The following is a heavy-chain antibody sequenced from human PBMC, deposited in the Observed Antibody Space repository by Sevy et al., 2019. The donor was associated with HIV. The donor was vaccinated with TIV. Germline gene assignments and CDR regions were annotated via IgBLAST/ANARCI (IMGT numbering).Heavy chain of an antibody. CDR2: IKQDGSEK. D-gene: IGHD3-22*01. CDR1: GFIFNNFW. J-gene: IGHJ6*02. Sequence: GGSLRLSCAASGFIFNNFWMTWVRQAPGKGLEWVANIKQDGSEKYYVDSVKGRFTISRDNAKKSLYLQMNSLRAEDTAVYYCVTDGTYYDNGGYYYYYGMDVWGQGTTVTVSS. CDR3: VTDGTYYDNGGYYYYYGMDV. V-gene: IGHV3-7*01.